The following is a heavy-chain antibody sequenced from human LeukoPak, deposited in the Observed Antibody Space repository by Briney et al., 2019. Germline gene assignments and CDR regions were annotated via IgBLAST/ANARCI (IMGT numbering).Heavy chain of an antibody. CDR1: GVSISRYY. CDR3: AKTAKYCYVSETYYFFEY. Sequence: SETLSLTCTVSGVSISRYYWSWLRQHPGNELEGIGYISYTGGTTYNSSLESRTTISLNTSHNQFSQQLTPVTPADMSVYYCAKTAKYCYVSETYYFFEYWGQGTLVTVSS. D-gene: IGHD3-10*01. J-gene: IGHJ4*02. CDR2: ISYTGGT. V-gene: IGHV4-59*01.